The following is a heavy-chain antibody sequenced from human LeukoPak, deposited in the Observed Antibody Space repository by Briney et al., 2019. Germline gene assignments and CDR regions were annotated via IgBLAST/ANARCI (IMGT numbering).Heavy chain of an antibody. CDR3: ASLPHYYDSSGYYRVNDAFDI. D-gene: IGHD3-22*01. V-gene: IGHV4-59*08. J-gene: IGHJ3*02. CDR1: GGSISNYY. CDR2: IYYSGST. Sequence: SETLSLTCTVSGGSISNYYWSWIRQPPGKGLEWIGYIYYSGSTNYNPSLKSRVTISVDTSKNQFSLKLSSVTAADTAVYYCASLPHYYDSSGYYRVNDAFDIWGQGTMVTVSS.